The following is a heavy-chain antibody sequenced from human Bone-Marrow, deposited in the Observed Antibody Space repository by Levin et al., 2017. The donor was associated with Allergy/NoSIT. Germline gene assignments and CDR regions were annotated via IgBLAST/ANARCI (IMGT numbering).Heavy chain of an antibody. V-gene: IGHV3-7*04. CDR3: ARGRWWELDY. CDR1: GFTLSSYW. Sequence: GGSLRLSCAASGFTLSSYWMDWVRQAPGKGLEWVAKINQDGSAIYYADSVRGRFTISRDNAKNSLYLQMDSLRTEDTAVYYCARGRWWELDYWGQGTLVTVSS. D-gene: IGHD2-15*01. J-gene: IGHJ4*02. CDR2: INQDGSAI.